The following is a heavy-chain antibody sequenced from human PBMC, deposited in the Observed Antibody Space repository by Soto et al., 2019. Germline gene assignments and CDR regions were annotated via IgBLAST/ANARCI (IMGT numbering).Heavy chain of an antibody. D-gene: IGHD3-10*01. Sequence: GGSLRLSCAASGFTFSSYAMSWVRQAPGKGLEWVAAISGSGGSTYYADSVKGRFTISRDNSKNTLYLQMNSLRAEDTAVYYCAKYGSRNYKVYGIDVWGQGTTVTVSS. V-gene: IGHV3-23*01. J-gene: IGHJ6*02. CDR3: AKYGSRNYKVYGIDV. CDR2: ISGSGGST. CDR1: GFTFSSYA.